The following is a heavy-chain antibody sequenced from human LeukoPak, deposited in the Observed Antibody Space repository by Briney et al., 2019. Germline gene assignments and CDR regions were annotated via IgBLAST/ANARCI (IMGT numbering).Heavy chain of an antibody. CDR1: GFTFCSYA. J-gene: IGHJ6*02. D-gene: IGHD1-1*01. Sequence: PGGSLRLSFAASGFTFCSYAMSWVRQAPGKGLEWVSAISGSGGCTYLADSVKGRFTIPRDNSKNTLYLQMNSLRAEDTAVYYCAKVGFRYDQQYYYGMDVWGQGTTVTVSS. V-gene: IGHV3-23*01. CDR3: AKVGFRYDQQYYYGMDV. CDR2: ISGSGGCT.